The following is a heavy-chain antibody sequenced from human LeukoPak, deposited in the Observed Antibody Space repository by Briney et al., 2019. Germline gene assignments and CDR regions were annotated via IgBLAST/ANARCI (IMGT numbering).Heavy chain of an antibody. CDR3: ARGDCGGGSCSGPDYYYYGMDV. D-gene: IGHD2-15*01. J-gene: IGHJ6*02. V-gene: IGHV3-30-3*01. Sequence: GGSLRLSCAASGFTFSSYAMHWVRQAPGKGLEWVAVISYDGSNKYYADSVKGRFTISRDNSKNTLYLQMNSLRAEDTAVYYCARGDCGGGSCSGPDYYYYGMDVWGQGTTVTVSS. CDR1: GFTFSSYA. CDR2: ISYDGSNK.